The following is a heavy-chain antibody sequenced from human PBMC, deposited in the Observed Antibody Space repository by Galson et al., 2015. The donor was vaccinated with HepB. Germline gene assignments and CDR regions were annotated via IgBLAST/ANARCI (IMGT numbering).Heavy chain of an antibody. Sequence: SLRLSCAASGFTFSSYAMSWVRQAPGKGLEWVSAISGSSGSTYYADSVKGRFTISRDNSKNTLYLQMNSLRAEDTAVYYCAISDKGAFDIWGQGTMVTVSS. CDR2: ISGSSGST. J-gene: IGHJ3*02. V-gene: IGHV3-23*01. CDR1: GFTFSSYA. CDR3: AISDKGAFDI.